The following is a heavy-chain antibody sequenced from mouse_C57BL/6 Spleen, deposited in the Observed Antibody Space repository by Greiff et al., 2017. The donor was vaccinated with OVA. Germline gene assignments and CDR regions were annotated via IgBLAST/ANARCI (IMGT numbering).Heavy chain of an antibody. CDR1: GYTFTSYW. D-gene: IGHD4-1*01. CDR2: INPSNGGT. V-gene: IGHV1-53*01. Sequence: VQLQQPGTELVKPGASVKLSCKASGYTFTSYWMHWVKQRPGQGLEWIGNINPSNGGTNYNEKFKSKATLTVDKSSSTAYMQLSSLTSEDSAVYYCARSGRGLTGTYYFDYWGKGTTLTVSS. J-gene: IGHJ2*01. CDR3: ARSGRGLTGTYYFDY.